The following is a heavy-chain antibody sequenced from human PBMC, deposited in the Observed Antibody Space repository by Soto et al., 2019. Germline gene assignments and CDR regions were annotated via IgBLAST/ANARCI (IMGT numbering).Heavy chain of an antibody. V-gene: IGHV3-53*01. D-gene: IGHD1-26*01. Sequence: PGGSLRLSCAASGFTVSSNYMSWVRQAPGKGLEWVSAIYSGSSTSYADSVKGRFTISRDTSRNTLFLQMNSLRAEDTAVYYCARDRGSGGYVFDYWGQGTLVTVSS. CDR1: GFTVSSNY. CDR2: IYSGSST. J-gene: IGHJ4*02. CDR3: ARDRGSGGYVFDY.